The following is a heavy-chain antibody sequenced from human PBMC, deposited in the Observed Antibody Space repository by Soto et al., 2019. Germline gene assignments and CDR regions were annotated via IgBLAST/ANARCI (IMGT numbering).Heavy chain of an antibody. J-gene: IGHJ3*02. Sequence: QVQLVQSGAEVKKPGSSVKVSCKASGGTFSSYAISWVRQAPGQGLEWMGGIIPIFGTANYAQKFQGRVTITADKSTSTAYMELSSLRYEDTAVYYCASYPYYYDSSGYSGAFDIWGQGTMVTVSS. D-gene: IGHD3-22*01. CDR3: ASYPYYYDSSGYSGAFDI. CDR1: GGTFSSYA. CDR2: IIPIFGTA. V-gene: IGHV1-69*06.